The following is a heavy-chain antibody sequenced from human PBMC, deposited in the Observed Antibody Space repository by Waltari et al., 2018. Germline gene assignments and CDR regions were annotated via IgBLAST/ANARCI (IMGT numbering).Heavy chain of an antibody. CDR1: GYTFIGYY. Sequence: QVQLVQSGADVKNPGASVRVSCKASGYTFIGYYIHWVRQAPGQGLEWRGRITPNSGATVYAQTLQGRVTMTRDTSISTAYMELSRLTSDDTAVYYCVRDGHKYDFDFWGQGTLVTVPS. J-gene: IGHJ4*02. D-gene: IGHD2-2*01. CDR3: VRDGHKYDFDF. CDR2: ITPNSGAT. V-gene: IGHV1-2*06.